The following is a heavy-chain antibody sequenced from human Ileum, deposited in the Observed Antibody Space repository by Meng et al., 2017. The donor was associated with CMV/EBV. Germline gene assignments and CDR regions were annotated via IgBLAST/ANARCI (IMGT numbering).Heavy chain of an antibody. V-gene: IGHV3-7*01. CDR1: GFTFSSHW. J-gene: IGHJ4*02. CDR2: TKPDGSRK. Sequence: GESLKISCAASGFTFSSHWMNWVRQAPGKGLEWVANTKPDGSRKYYVDPVKGRFTVSRENAKNSLFLQMNSLRDEDTAVYYCARGIIGVSGIDYWGQGALVTVSS. D-gene: IGHD6-19*01. CDR3: ARGIIGVSGIDY.